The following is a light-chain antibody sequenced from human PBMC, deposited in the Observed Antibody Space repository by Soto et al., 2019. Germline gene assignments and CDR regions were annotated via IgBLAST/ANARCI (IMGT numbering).Light chain of an antibody. V-gene: IGLV2-14*01. CDR2: EVS. J-gene: IGLJ1*01. Sequence: QSALTQPASVSGSPGQSITISCTGTSSDVGGYNYVSWYQQHPGKAPKLMIYEVSNRPSGVSNRFSGSKSGNTASLPISGLKTEDEADYYCSSYTSSSTLYVFGTGTKVTVL. CDR1: SSDVGGYNY. CDR3: SSYTSSSTLYV.